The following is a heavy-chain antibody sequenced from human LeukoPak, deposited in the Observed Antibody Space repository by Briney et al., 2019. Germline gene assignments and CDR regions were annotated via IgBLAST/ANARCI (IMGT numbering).Heavy chain of an antibody. CDR2: INPSGGST. D-gene: IGHD3-22*01. V-gene: IGHV1-46*01. CDR3: ARGMDYDSSDYYYGTIYSFDY. Sequence: ASVRVSCKASGYTFASYDMHWVRQAPGQGLEWMGRINPSGGSTSYAQKFKGRVTMARDPATSPVYMALSSLKPEVTALYYYARGMDYDSSDYYYGTIYSFDYWGQGTLVTVSS. CDR1: GYTFASYD. J-gene: IGHJ4*02.